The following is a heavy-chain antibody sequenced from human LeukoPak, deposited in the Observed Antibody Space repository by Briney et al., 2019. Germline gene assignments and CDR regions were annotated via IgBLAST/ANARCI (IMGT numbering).Heavy chain of an antibody. CDR2: ISGSGGST. Sequence: QTGGSLRLSCAASGLTFSSYAMSWVRQAPGKGLEWVSAISGSGGSTYHADSVKGRFTISRDSSKNTLYLQMNRLRAEDAAVYYCAKAPVTTCSGAYCYPFDYWGQGTLVTVSS. D-gene: IGHD2-21*01. CDR1: GLTFSSYA. V-gene: IGHV3-23*01. CDR3: AKAPVTTCSGAYCYPFDY. J-gene: IGHJ4*02.